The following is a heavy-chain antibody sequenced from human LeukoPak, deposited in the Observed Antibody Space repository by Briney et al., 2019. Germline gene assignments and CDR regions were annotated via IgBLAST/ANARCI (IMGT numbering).Heavy chain of an antibody. J-gene: IGHJ4*02. Sequence: ASVKVSCKASGYTFTSYGISWVRQAPGQGLEWMGWISAYNGNTNYAQKLQGRVTMTPDTSTNTAYMDLRSLRSDDTAVYYCARAPYCTNGVCSFDYWGQGTLVTVSS. V-gene: IGHV1-18*01. D-gene: IGHD2-8*01. CDR1: GYTFTSYG. CDR2: ISAYNGNT. CDR3: ARAPYCTNGVCSFDY.